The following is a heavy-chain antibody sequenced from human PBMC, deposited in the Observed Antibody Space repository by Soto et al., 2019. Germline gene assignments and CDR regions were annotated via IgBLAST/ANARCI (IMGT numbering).Heavy chain of an antibody. J-gene: IGHJ6*02. Sequence: PGGSLRLSCAASGFTFSSSWMNWVRQAPGKGLEWVANIKQDGSEKYYVDSVKGRFTISRDNAKNSLYLQMNSLRAEDTALYYCAKATAAHYYYYAMDAWGQGTTVTVSS. CDR1: GFTFSSSW. D-gene: IGHD6-25*01. CDR2: IKQDGSEK. V-gene: IGHV3-7*03. CDR3: AKATAAHYYYYAMDA.